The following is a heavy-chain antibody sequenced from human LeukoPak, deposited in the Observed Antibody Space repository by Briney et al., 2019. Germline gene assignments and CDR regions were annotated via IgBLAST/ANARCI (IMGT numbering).Heavy chain of an antibody. V-gene: IGHV4-59*01. D-gene: IGHD4-17*01. J-gene: IGHJ3*02. CDR2: IYYSGST. CDR1: GGSISSYY. CDR3: ARLYIDYGGAFDI. Sequence: PSETLSLTCTVSGGSISSYYWSWIRQPPGKGLEWIGYIYYSGSTNYNPSLKSRVTISVDTSKNQFSLKLSSVTAADTAVYYCARLYIDYGGAFDIWGQGTMVTVSS.